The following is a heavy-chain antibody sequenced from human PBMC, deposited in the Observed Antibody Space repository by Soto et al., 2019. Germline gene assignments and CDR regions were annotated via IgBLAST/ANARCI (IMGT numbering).Heavy chain of an antibody. D-gene: IGHD3-10*01. J-gene: IGHJ6*02. CDR1: GFTFSNYA. CDR3: ARVYGSGTLAAYYYYGMDV. Sequence: GGSLRLSCAASGFTFSNYAMGWVRQAPGKGLEWLALISYDGFNKYFADSVKGRFTVSRDSSKRTLYLQMNSLGGDDTAVYYCARVYGSGTLAAYYYYGMDVWGQGTTVTVS. V-gene: IGHV3-30-3*01. CDR2: ISYDGFNK.